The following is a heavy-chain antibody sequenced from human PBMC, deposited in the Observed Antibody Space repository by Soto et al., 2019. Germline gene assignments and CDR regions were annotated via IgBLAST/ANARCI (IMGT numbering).Heavy chain of an antibody. J-gene: IGHJ6*03. CDR2: INAGNGNT. D-gene: IGHD3-9*01. CDR1: GYTFTSYA. V-gene: IGHV1-3*01. CDR3: ARSHSDILIYQGYYYMDV. Sequence: ASVKVSCKASGYTFTSYAMHWVRQAPGQRLEWMGWINAGNGNTKYSQKFQGRVTITRDTSASTAYMELSSLRSEDTAVYYCARSHSDILIYQGYYYMDVWGKGTTVTVSS.